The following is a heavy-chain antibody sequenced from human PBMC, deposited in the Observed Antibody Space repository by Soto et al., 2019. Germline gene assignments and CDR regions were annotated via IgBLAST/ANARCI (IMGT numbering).Heavy chain of an antibody. CDR1: GFTFSSYA. J-gene: IGHJ3*02. CDR2: ISSNGGST. V-gene: IGHV3-64D*06. D-gene: IGHD6-13*01. CDR3: VKDGKAAEAAAGAPVDI. Sequence: HPGGSLRLSCSASGFTFSSYAMHWVRQAPGKGLEYVSAISSNGGSTYYADSVKGRFTISRDNSKNTLYLQMSSLRAEDTAVYYCVKDGKAAEAAAGAPVDIWGQGTMVTVSS.